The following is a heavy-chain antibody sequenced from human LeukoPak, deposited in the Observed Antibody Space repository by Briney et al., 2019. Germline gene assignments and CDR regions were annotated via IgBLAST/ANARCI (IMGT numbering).Heavy chain of an antibody. CDR3: ARHGGVVRGEGRDAFDI. CDR2: IYYSGST. D-gene: IGHD3-10*01. J-gene: IGHJ3*02. V-gene: IGHV4-59*08. CDR1: GGSISSYY. Sequence: SETLSLTCTVSGGSISSYYWSRIRQPPGKGLEWIGYIYYSGSTNYNPSLKSRVTISVDTSKNQFSLKLSSVTAADTAVYYCARHGGVVRGEGRDAFDIWGQGTMVTVSS.